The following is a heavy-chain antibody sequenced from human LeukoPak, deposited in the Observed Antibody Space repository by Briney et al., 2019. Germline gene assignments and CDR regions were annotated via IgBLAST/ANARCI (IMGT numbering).Heavy chain of an antibody. CDR2: IYHSGST. Sequence: PSQTLSLTCTFSGSSISSGGYYLSWTRQRPGEGLEWIMYIYHSGSTYYNPPLKSRVTISVDTSKNQFSLKLSSVTAADTAVYYCARGRKQWLVGNYFDYSGQGTLVTVSS. D-gene: IGHD6-19*01. V-gene: IGHV4-30-2*01. CDR3: ARGRKQWLVGNYFDY. J-gene: IGHJ4*02. CDR1: GSSISSGGYY.